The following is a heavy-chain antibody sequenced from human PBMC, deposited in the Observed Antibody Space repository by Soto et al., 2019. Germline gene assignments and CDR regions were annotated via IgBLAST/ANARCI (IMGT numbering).Heavy chain of an antibody. Sequence: SETLSLTCTVSGGSISSYYWSWIRQPPGKGLEWIGYIYYSGSTNYNPSLKSRVTISIDTTKNQFSLRLSSVTAADTAVYYCASGFYDSRGYSEAFDIWGQGTKVTVSS. CDR1: GGSISSYY. CDR3: ASGFYDSRGYSEAFDI. J-gene: IGHJ3*02. CDR2: IYYSGST. D-gene: IGHD3-22*01. V-gene: IGHV4-59*01.